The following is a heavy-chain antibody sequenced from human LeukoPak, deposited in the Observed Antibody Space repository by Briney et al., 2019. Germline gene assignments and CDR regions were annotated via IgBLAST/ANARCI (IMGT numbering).Heavy chain of an antibody. CDR2: IYHSGST. J-gene: IGHJ5*02. V-gene: IGHV4-38-2*02. Sequence: SETLSLTCTVSGYSFSRGYYWGWIRQPPGKGLEWIASIYHSGSTYYNPSLKSRVTISVDTSKNQFSLKLSSVTAADTAVYYCARVFSYPLRAPFDPWGQGTLVTVSS. CDR3: ARVFSYPLRAPFDP. D-gene: IGHD2/OR15-2a*01. CDR1: GYSFSRGYY.